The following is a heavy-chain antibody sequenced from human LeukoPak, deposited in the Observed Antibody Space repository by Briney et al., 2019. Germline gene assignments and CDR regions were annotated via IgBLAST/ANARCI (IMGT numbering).Heavy chain of an antibody. D-gene: IGHD1-26*01. CDR1: GFTFSSYA. CDR2: IKADGREK. J-gene: IGHJ4*02. V-gene: IGHV3-7*01. Sequence: PGGSLRLSCAASGFTFSSYAMSWVRQAPGKGLEWVANIKADGREKYSVDSLKGRLSISRDNARNSFYLQMNSLGADDTAVYYCARYSETYHAFDYWGQGTLVTVSS. CDR3: ARYSETYHAFDY.